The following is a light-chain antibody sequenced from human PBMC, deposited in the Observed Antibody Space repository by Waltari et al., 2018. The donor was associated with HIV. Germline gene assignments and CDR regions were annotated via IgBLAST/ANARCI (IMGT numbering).Light chain of an antibody. CDR2: KAS. J-gene: IGKJ3*01. CDR1: QNINSW. V-gene: IGKV1-5*03. CDR3: QQYNIDFYT. Sequence: IRMTQSPSTLSASVGDSVTITCRASQNINSWLAWYQQRPGKAPRLLIYKASTLEQGVPSRFSGGGSETEFTLTIDSLQPDDFGTYYCQQYNIDFYTFGQGTKV.